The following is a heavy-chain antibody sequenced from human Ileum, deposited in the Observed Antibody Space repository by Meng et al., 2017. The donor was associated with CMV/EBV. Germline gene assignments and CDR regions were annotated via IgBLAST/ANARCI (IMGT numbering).Heavy chain of an antibody. Sequence: GESLKISCAASGFTFSSYAMSWVRQAPGKGLEWVSVVYTVDTTTFYADSVRGRFTISRDTSKNTLYLQMNSLRPEDTAAYYCAKLGFGERPFDFWGLGTLVTVSS. J-gene: IGHJ4*02. D-gene: IGHD3-10*01. CDR1: GFTFSSYA. V-gene: IGHV3-23*03. CDR2: VYTVDTTT. CDR3: AKLGFGERPFDF.